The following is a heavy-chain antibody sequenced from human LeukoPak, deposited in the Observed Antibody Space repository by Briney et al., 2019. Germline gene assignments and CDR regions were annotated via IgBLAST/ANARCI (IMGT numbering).Heavy chain of an antibody. Sequence: MPSETLSLTCAVYGGSFSGYYWSWIRQPPGKGLEWIGEINHSGSTNYNPSLKSRVTISVDTSKNQFSLKLSSVTAADTAVYYCARGPDYDFDYWGQGTLVTVSS. CDR1: GGSFSGYY. D-gene: IGHD4-17*01. V-gene: IGHV4-34*01. CDR2: INHSGST. J-gene: IGHJ4*02. CDR3: ARGPDYDFDY.